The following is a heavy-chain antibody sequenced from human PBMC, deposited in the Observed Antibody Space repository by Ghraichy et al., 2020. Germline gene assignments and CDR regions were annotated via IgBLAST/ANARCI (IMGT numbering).Heavy chain of an antibody. D-gene: IGHD3-16*01. J-gene: IGHJ3*02. CDR1: GGSISSSSYY. CDR3: ARQVWRAYRDAFDI. V-gene: IGHV4-39*01. Sequence: SETLSLTCTVSGGSISSSSYYWGWIRQPPGKGLEWIGSIYYSGSTYYNPSLKSRVTISVDTSKNQFSLKLSSVTAADKAVYYCARQVWRAYRDAFDIWGQGTMVTVSS. CDR2: IYYSGST.